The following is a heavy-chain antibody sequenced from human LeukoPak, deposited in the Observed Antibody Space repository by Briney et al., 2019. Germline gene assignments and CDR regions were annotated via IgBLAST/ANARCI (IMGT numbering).Heavy chain of an antibody. CDR2: ISYDGSNK. D-gene: IGHD3-16*01. J-gene: IGHJ4*02. CDR3: ARRGFGGVLFY. V-gene: IGHV3-30*03. CDR1: GFTVSNKY. Sequence: PGGSLRLSCVASGFTVSNKYMSWVRQAPGKGLEWVAVISYDGSNKYYADSVKGRFTISRDNSKNTLYLQMNSLRAEDTAVYYCARRGFGGVLFYWGQGTLVTVSS.